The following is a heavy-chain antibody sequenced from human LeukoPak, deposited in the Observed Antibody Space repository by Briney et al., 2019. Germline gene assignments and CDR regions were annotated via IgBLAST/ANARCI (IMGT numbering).Heavy chain of an antibody. CDR2: INGSSSYI. V-gene: IGHV3-21*01. Sequence: GRSLIPSCAAYGLIFSIYSMSWVRHDEGKWRACVPSINGSSSYIDYADSVKCRFTISRDNPKNSLYLHMSSLRSEDTALYYCARGYYGAGSSHIARFDNWGQGTLVTVSS. D-gene: IGHD3-10*01. CDR3: ARGYYGAGSSHIARFDN. J-gene: IGHJ4*02. CDR1: GLIFSIYS.